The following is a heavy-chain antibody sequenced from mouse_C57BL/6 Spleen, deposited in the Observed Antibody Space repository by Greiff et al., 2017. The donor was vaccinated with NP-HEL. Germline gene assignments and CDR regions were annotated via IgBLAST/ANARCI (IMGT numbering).Heavy chain of an antibody. CDR2: IHPNSGST. V-gene: IGHV1-64*01. D-gene: IGHD1-1*01. Sequence: QVQLQQSGAELVKPGASVKLSCKASGYTFTSYWMHWVKQRPGQGLEWIGMIHPNSGSTNYNEKFKSKATLTVDKSSSTAYMQLSSLTSADSAVYYCAGGGVGATDYYAMDDWGQGTSVTVSS. CDR3: AGGGVGATDYYAMDD. J-gene: IGHJ4*01. CDR1: GYTFTSYW.